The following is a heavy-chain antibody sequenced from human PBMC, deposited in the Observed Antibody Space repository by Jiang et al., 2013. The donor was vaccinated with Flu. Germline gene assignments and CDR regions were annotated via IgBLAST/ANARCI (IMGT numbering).Heavy chain of an antibody. V-gene: IGHV3-23*01. CDR1: GFTFSSYA. CDR2: ISGSGGST. Sequence: EVQLLESGGGLVQPGGSLRLSCAASGFTFSSYAMSWVRQAPGKGLEWVSAISGSGGSTYYADSVKGRFTISRDNSKNTLYLQMNSLRAEDTAVYYCAKVRIAVAGINSNDAFDIWAKGQWSPSLQ. J-gene: IGHJ3*02. D-gene: IGHD6-19*01. CDR3: AKVRIAVAGINSNDAFDI.